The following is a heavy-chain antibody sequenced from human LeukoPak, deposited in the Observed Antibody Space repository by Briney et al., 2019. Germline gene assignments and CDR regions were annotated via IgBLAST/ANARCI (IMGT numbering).Heavy chain of an antibody. CDR2: INHSGST. Sequence: SETLSLTCAVYGGSFSGYYWSWIRQPPGKGLEWIGEINHSGSTNYNPSLKSRVTISVDTSKNQFFLKLSSVTAADTAVYYCARERGNYVIIDYWGQGTLVTVSS. D-gene: IGHD1-7*01. CDR3: ARERGNYVIIDY. CDR1: GGSFSGYY. V-gene: IGHV4-34*01. J-gene: IGHJ4*02.